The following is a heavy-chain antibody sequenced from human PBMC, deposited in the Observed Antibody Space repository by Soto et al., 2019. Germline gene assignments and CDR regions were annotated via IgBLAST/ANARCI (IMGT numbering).Heavy chain of an antibody. CDR3: ARRDCSGGSCYSSDYGMDV. Sequence: GESLKISCKGSGYSFTSYWISWVSQMPGKGLEWMGRIDPSDSYTNYSPSFQGHVTISADKAISTAYLQWSSLKASDTAMYYCARRDCSGGSCYSSDYGMDVWGQGTTVTVSS. CDR1: GYSFTSYW. V-gene: IGHV5-10-1*01. D-gene: IGHD2-15*01. CDR2: IDPSDSYT. J-gene: IGHJ6*02.